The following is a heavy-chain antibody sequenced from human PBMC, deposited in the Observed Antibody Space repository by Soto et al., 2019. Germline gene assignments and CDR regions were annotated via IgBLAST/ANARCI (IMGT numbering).Heavy chain of an antibody. J-gene: IGHJ6*02. D-gene: IGHD1-1*01. CDR2: IMPVFRRP. CDR1: GGTFRTSA. Sequence: QVQLVQSGAEVKKPGSSVKVSCKASGGTFRTSAFSWVRQAPGQGLEWVGGIMPVFRRPKYAQNFQDSVTITADEATSTAYMELNSLRSDDTAVYYCARDKDRVQLGGNYYSILDVWGQGPAVTVSS. CDR3: ARDKDRVQLGGNYYSILDV. V-gene: IGHV1-69*12.